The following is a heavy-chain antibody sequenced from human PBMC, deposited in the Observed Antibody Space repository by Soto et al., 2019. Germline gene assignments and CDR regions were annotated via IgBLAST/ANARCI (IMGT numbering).Heavy chain of an antibody. D-gene: IGHD3-10*01. CDR2: ISDSGGST. Sequence: GGSLRLSCAASGFTFSSYGMHWVRQAPGKGLEWVSVISDSGGSTYYADSVKGRFTISRDNAKNTLYLQMNSLRDEDTAVYYCVREVFNYGSGNLFDPWGKGTLVTVSS. V-gene: IGHV3-23*01. CDR3: VREVFNYGSGNLFDP. J-gene: IGHJ5*02. CDR1: GFTFSSYG.